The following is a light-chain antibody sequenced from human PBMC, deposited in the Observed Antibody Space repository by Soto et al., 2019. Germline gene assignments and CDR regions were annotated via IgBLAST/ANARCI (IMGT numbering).Light chain of an antibody. CDR2: DVS. CDR1: SSDVGGYNY. CDR3: SSYTDNDTYV. J-gene: IGLJ1*01. V-gene: IGLV2-14*01. Sequence: QSVLTQPASVSGSPGQSITISCTGTSSDVGGYNYVSWYQQHPGKAPKLMIYDVSNRPSGVSNRFSGSKSGNTASLTISGLQAEEEADYYCSSYTDNDTYVFGGGTKVTVL.